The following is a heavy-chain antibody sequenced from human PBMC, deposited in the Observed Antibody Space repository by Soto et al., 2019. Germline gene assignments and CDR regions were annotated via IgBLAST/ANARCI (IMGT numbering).Heavy chain of an antibody. CDR1: GGSLSSYY. Sequence: QVQLQESGPGLVKPSETLSLTCTVSGGSLSSYYWTWIRQSPGKAVEWIGYVYFSGNTNYNPSLKSRVTISIDTSKNQFSLRLASVTAADTAFYYCGSVRPSGYVLSWGQGTLVTVSS. CDR2: VYFSGNT. V-gene: IGHV4-59*01. D-gene: IGHD6-25*01. CDR3: GSVRPSGYVLS. J-gene: IGHJ5*02.